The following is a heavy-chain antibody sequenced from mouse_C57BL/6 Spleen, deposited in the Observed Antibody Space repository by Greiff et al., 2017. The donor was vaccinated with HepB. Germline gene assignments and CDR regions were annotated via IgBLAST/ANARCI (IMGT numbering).Heavy chain of an antibody. Sequence: VQLQESGPELVKPGASVKISCKASGYTFTDYYINWVKQRPGQGLEWIGWIFPGSGSTYYNEKFKGKATLTVDKSSSTAYMLLSSLTSEDSAVYFCARSRVTTLPVGYFDVWGTGTTVTVSS. CDR2: IFPGSGST. J-gene: IGHJ1*03. V-gene: IGHV1-75*01. CDR1: GYTFTDYY. CDR3: ARSRVTTLPVGYFDV. D-gene: IGHD2-2*01.